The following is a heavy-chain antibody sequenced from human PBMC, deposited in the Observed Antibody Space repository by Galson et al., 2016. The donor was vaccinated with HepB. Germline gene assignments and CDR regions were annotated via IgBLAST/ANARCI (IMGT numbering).Heavy chain of an antibody. CDR2: ISGSGATT. CDR3: AKGLAALTGSFDY. D-gene: IGHD1-20*01. CDR1: GLTFSNYA. Sequence: SLRLSCAASGLTFSNYAMNWVRQAPGKGLEWVSFISGSGATTHYADSVKGRFTISRDNPKNTLFLQMNSLRAEDTAVYFCAKGLAALTGSFDYWGQGTLVTVPS. V-gene: IGHV3-23*01. J-gene: IGHJ4*02.